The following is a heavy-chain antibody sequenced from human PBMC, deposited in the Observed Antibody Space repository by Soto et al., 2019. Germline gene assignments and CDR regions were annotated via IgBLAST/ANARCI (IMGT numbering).Heavy chain of an antibody. CDR1: GFTFSDYD. Sequence: EVQLVESGGGSVQPGGSLRLSCTASGFTFSDYDMHWVRQGSGKGLEWVSTIGAARDPYYTGSVKGRFTISRDNPKNTLYLQMNSLRAEDTAVYFCARDVSPHSNPSWFDPWGQGTLVTVSS. D-gene: IGHD4-4*01. CDR3: ARDVSPHSNPSWFDP. J-gene: IGHJ5*02. CDR2: IGAARDP. V-gene: IGHV3-13*05.